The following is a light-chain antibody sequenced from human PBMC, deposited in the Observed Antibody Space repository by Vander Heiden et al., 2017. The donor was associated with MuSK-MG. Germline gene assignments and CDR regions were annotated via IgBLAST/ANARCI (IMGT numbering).Light chain of an antibody. Sequence: ISCRSSLSRWDSDGGSNYLDWYQRKPGKVPQLLIHTLSYRDSGVPDRFSGSGSGTNFTLKISRVQAEDVGIYYCKQCIKFPLTFGGGTKVEIK. V-gene: IGKV2-40*01. J-gene: IGKJ4*01. CDR1: LSRWDSDGGSNY. CDR2: TLS. CDR3: KQCIKFPLT.